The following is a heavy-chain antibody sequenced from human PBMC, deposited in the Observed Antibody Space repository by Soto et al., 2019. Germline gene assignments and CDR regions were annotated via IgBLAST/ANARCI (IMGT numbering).Heavy chain of an antibody. CDR3: ARSGSIVVVPAAIDY. Sequence: GGSLRLSCAASGFTFSDYYMSWIRQAPGKGLEWVSYISSSSSYTNYADSVKGRFTISRDNAKNSLYLQMNSLRAEDTAVYYCARSGSIVVVPAAIDYWGQGTLVTVSS. D-gene: IGHD2-2*01. J-gene: IGHJ4*02. V-gene: IGHV3-11*06. CDR1: GFTFSDYY. CDR2: ISSSSSYT.